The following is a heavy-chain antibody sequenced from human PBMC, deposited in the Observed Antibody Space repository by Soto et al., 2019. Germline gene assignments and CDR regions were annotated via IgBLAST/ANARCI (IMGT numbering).Heavy chain of an antibody. CDR3: AKRDSNYWFDP. CDR2: IRSNSTYR. Sequence: VGSLRLSCAASGFTFSTYTLAWVRQAPGKGLEWVSSIRSNSTYRFYADSVKGRFIISRDNAKLSLYLQMNRLRAEDTAVYYCAKRDSNYWFDPWGQGTLVTVSS. J-gene: IGHJ5*02. V-gene: IGHV3-21*04. D-gene: IGHD4-4*01. CDR1: GFTFSTYT.